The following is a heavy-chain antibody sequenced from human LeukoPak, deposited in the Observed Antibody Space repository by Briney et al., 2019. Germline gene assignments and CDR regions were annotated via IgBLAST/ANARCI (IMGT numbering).Heavy chain of an antibody. CDR3: AGGSVIFGVARSAFDI. Sequence: SETLSLTCTVSGGSISSSSYYWGWIRQPPGKGLEWIGSIYYSGSTYYNPSLKSRVTISVDTSKNQFSLKMRSVTAADTAVYYCAGGSVIFGVARSAFDIWGQGTMVTVSS. D-gene: IGHD3-3*01. J-gene: IGHJ3*02. CDR1: GGSISSSSYY. V-gene: IGHV4-39*07. CDR2: IYYSGST.